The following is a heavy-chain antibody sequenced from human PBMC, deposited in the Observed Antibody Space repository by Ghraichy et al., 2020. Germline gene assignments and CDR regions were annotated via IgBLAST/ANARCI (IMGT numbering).Heavy chain of an antibody. D-gene: IGHD2-8*01. CDR2: SGSTGVP. CDR3: TRGLSHTTTMVADYYFDY. Sequence: GGSLRLSCAASGFTFVTAAVGWVRQAPGKGLEWVSFSGSTGVPYYAESVRGGFSVSRDNSRNTLYLRMDSLRGDDTAIYYCTRGLSHTTTMVADYYFDYWGQGVQVTVSS. CDR1: GFTFVTAA. V-gene: IGHV3-23*01. J-gene: IGHJ4*02.